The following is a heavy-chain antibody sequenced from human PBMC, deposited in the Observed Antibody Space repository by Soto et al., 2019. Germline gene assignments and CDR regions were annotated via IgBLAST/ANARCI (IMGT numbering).Heavy chain of an antibody. CDR2: IDPSDSQT. J-gene: IGHJ4*02. D-gene: IGHD2-2*01. CDR1: GYSFAGYW. V-gene: IGHV5-10-1*01. CDR3: ARDVGYCSSSACLIDH. Sequence: PGESLKISCKGSGYSFAGYWITWVRQKPGKGLEWMGRIDPSDSQTYYSPSFRGHVTISATKSITTVFLQWSSLRSDDTAVYYCARDVGYCSSSACLIDHWGQGTLVTVSS.